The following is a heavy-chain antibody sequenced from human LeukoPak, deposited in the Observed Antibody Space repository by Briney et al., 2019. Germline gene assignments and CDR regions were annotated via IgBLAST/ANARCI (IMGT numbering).Heavy chain of an antibody. V-gene: IGHV4-39*01. CDR1: GGSISSSSYY. D-gene: IGHD2-15*01. CDR2: IFYSGST. Sequence: PSETLSLTRTVSGGSISSSSYYWGWIRQPPGKGLEWIGNIFYSGSTYYNPSLKNRVTISVDTSKNQFSLKVNSVTAADTAVYYCVQYCSGGGCYFNWFDPWGQGTLVIVSS. J-gene: IGHJ5*02. CDR3: VQYCSGGGCYFNWFDP.